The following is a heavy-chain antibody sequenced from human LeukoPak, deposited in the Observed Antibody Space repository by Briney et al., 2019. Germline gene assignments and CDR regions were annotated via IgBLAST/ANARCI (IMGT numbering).Heavy chain of an antibody. Sequence: SETLSLTCTVSGGSISSHYWSWIRQPPGKGLEWIGYIYYGGSTNYNPSLKSRVTISVDTSKNQFSLKLSSVTAADTAVYYCAREYSSSFDYWGQGALVTVSS. CDR3: AREYSSSFDY. J-gene: IGHJ4*02. CDR2: IYYGGST. D-gene: IGHD6-6*01. CDR1: GGSISSHY. V-gene: IGHV4-59*11.